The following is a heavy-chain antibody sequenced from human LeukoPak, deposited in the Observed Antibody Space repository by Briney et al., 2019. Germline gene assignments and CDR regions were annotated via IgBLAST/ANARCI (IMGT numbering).Heavy chain of an antibody. CDR1: GFAFSSYW. V-gene: IGHV3-74*01. CDR2: INSEGSIT. CDR3: ARVSWSNYFMDV. Sequence: GGSLRLSCAASGFAFSSYWMHWVRQAPGKGPVWVSRINSEGSITTYADSVKGRFTISRDNAKNTLFLQMNSLRAEDTAVYYCARVSWSNYFMDVWGQGTTVTVSS. D-gene: IGHD3-10*01. J-gene: IGHJ6*02.